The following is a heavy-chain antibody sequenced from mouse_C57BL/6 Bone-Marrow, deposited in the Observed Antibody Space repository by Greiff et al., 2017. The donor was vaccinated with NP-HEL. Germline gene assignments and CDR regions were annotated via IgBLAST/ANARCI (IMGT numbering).Heavy chain of an antibody. J-gene: IGHJ2*01. V-gene: IGHV1-55*01. CDR3: ARSSYYYGSSYED. CDR1: GYTFTSYW. D-gene: IGHD1-1*01. CDR2: IYPGSGST. Sequence: VQLQQPGAELVKPGASVKMSCKASGYTFTSYWITWVKQRPGQGLEWIGDIYPGSGSTNYNEKFKSKATLTVDTSSSTAYMQLSSLTSEDSAVYYCARSSYYYGSSYEDWGQGTTLTVSS.